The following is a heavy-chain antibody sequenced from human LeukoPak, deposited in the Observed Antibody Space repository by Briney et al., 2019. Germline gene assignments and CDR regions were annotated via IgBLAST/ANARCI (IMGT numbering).Heavy chain of an antibody. CDR1: GLPFSCYA. CDR3: AKSRSGSCYCDTDY. CDR2: ISGSGGST. J-gene: IGHJ4*02. D-gene: IGHD1-26*01. Sequence: PGGSLRLSCAASGLPFSCYAMSWVRQAPGKGLEWVAVISGSGGSTYYADSVKGRFTISRDNSKNTLYLQMNSLRAEDTAVYYCAKSRSGSCYCDTDYWGQGTLVTVSS. V-gene: IGHV3-23*01.